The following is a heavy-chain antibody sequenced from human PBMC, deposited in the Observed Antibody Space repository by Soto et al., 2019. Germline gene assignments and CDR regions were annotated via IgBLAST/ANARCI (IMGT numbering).Heavy chain of an antibody. CDR1: GYTFTSYV. J-gene: IGHJ6*02. V-gene: IGHV1-3*01. CDR2: INPVTGDT. Sequence: QVHLVQSGAEVKKPGASVKVSCKASGYTFTSYVIHWVRQAPGQSLEWMGWINPVTGDTKYSQKFQGRVSITRDTSASTAYMEVNSLRSEDTAVYFSARDLGTMVRGVVVYFYAMDVWGQGTTVTVSS. CDR3: ARDLGTMVRGVVVYFYAMDV. D-gene: IGHD3-10*01.